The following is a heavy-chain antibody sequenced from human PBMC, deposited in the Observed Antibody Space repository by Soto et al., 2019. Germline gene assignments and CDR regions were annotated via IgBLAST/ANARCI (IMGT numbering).Heavy chain of an antibody. CDR3: ASADIVDRASGY. V-gene: IGHV4-34*01. J-gene: IGHJ4*02. CDR2: INHSGST. D-gene: IGHD5-12*01. CDR1: GGSFSGYY. Sequence: SETLSLTCAVYGGSFSGYYWSWIRQPPGKGLEWIGEINHSGSTNYNPSLKSRVTISVDTSKNQFSLKLSSVTAADTAVYYCASADIVDRASGYWGQGTPVTVS.